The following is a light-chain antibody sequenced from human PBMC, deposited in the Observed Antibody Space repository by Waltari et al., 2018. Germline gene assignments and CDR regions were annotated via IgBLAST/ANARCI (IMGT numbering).Light chain of an antibody. CDR2: AAS. V-gene: IGKV1-9*01. J-gene: IGKJ3*01. CDR3: QQLNSYPVT. CDR1: QGISSY. Sequence: IHLTQSPTSLSASVGDRVNITCRASQGISSYLAWYQQKPGKAPKLLIYAASTLQSGVPSRFSGSGSGTDFTLTISSLQPEDFATYYCQQLNSYPVTFGPGTKVDIK.